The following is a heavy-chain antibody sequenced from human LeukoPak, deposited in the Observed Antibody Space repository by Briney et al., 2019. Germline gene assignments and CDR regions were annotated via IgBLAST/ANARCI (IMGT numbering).Heavy chain of an antibody. D-gene: IGHD5-18*01. J-gene: IGHJ4*02. V-gene: IGHV4-31*03. CDR1: GGSISSGGYY. CDR2: IYYSGST. CDR3: ARAYTAMATGLDY. Sequence: SETLSLTCTVSGGSISSGGYYWSWIRQHPGKGLEWIVYIYYSGSTYYNPSLKSRVTISVDTSKNQFSLKLSSVTAADTAVYFCARAYTAMATGLDYWGQGTLVTVSS.